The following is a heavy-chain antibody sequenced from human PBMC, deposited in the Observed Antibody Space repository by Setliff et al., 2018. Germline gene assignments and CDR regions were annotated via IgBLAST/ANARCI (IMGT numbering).Heavy chain of an antibody. CDR2: IKQDGSEK. D-gene: IGHD6-13*01. J-gene: IGHJ4*02. V-gene: IGHV3-7*03. Sequence: GGSLRLSCAASGFTFSSYWMSWVRQAPGKGLEWVANIKQDGSEKYYVDSVKGRFTISRDNSKNTLYLQMNSLRAEDTAVYYCAKGLRIAAAWGQGTLVTVSS. CDR3: AKGLRIAAA. CDR1: GFTFSSYW.